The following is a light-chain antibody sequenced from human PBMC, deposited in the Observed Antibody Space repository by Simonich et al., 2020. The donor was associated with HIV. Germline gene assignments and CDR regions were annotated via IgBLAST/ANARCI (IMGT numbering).Light chain of an antibody. Sequence: DIVMTQSPLSLPVTPGEPASISCRSSQSLLHSNGYNYLDWYLQKPGPSPQLLIYLGSNRASGVPDRFSGSASGTDFTLKISRVEAEDVGVYYCMQALQTPYSFGQGTKLEIK. V-gene: IGKV2-28*01. CDR2: LGS. J-gene: IGKJ2*03. CDR3: MQALQTPYS. CDR1: QSLLHSNGYNY.